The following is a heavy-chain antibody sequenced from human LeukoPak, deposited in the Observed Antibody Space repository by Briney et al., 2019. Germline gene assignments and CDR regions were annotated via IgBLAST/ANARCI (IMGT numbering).Heavy chain of an antibody. J-gene: IGHJ4*02. CDR2: IYPDDSET. Sequence: GESLKISCKGSGYSFTSHWIGWVRQMPGKGLEWMGIIYPDDSETRYSPSFQGQVTISADKSIRTAYLQWSTLKASDTATYYCARQYNYYGAGASYFDSWGQGTLVIVSS. CDR1: GYSFTSHW. CDR3: ARQYNYYGAGASYFDS. D-gene: IGHD3-10*01. V-gene: IGHV5-51*01.